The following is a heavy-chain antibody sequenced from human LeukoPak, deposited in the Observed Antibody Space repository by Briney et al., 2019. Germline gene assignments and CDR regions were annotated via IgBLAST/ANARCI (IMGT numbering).Heavy chain of an antibody. CDR1: GGSISSYY. J-gene: IGHJ4*02. V-gene: IGHV4-59*01. CDR2: IYYSGST. CDR3: ARGPGYYDSSGYYHFDY. D-gene: IGHD3-22*01. Sequence: SETLSLTCTVSGGSISSYYWSWIRQPPGKGLEWIGYIYYSGSTNYNPSLKSRVTISVDTSKNQFSLKLSSVTAADTAVYYCARGPGYYDSSGYYHFDYWGQGTLVTVSS.